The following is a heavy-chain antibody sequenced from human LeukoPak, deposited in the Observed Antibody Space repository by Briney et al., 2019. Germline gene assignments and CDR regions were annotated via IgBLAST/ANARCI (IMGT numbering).Heavy chain of an antibody. CDR1: GFTFSSYA. D-gene: IGHD3-16*01. CDR2: ITVLAGST. CDR3: AKRVSATGGYFDY. Sequence: GGSLRLSCAASGFTFSSYAMSWVRQAPGKGLEWVSIITVLAGSTYYADSVKGRLTTSRDDSKNTLYLQMNSLRAEDTAVYYCAKRVSATGGYFDYWGQGTLVTVSS. V-gene: IGHV3-23*01. J-gene: IGHJ4*02.